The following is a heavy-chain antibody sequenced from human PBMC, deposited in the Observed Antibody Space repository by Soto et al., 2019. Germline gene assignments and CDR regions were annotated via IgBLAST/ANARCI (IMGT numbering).Heavy chain of an antibody. J-gene: IGHJ2*01. CDR2: IKQDGSEK. CDR3: ARGTAMVTLYWYFDL. V-gene: IGHV3-7*01. Sequence: GGSLRLSCAASGFTFSSYWMSWVRQAPGKGLEWVANIKQDGSEKYYVDSVKGRFTISRDNAKNSLYLQMNSLRAEDTTVYYCARGTAMVTLYWYFDLWGRGTLVTVSS. CDR1: GFTFSSYW. D-gene: IGHD1-1*01.